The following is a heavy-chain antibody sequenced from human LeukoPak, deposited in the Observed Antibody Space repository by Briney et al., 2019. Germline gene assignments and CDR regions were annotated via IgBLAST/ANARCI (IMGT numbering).Heavy chain of an antibody. CDR2: INPSGGST. D-gene: IGHD3-22*01. CDR1: GYTFTSYY. J-gene: IGHJ4*02. V-gene: IGHV1-46*01. CDR3: ARDQGPRLYYYDSSGYLGY. Sequence: ASVKVSCKASGYTFTSYYMHWVRQAPGQGLEWMGIINPSGGSTSYAQKFQGRVTMTRDMSTSTVYMELSSLRSEDTAVYYCARDQGPRLYYYDSSGYLGYWGQGTLVTVSS.